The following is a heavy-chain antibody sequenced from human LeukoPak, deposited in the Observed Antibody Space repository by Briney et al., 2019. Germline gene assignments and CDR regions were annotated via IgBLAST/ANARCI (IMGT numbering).Heavy chain of an antibody. Sequence: ASVKVSCKASGGTFSSYAISWVRQAPGQGLEWMGGIIPIFGTANYAQKFQGRVTITTDESTSTAYMELSSLRSEDTAVYYCASEGAGSYDYVWGSYCSTKYFQHWGQGTLVTVSS. J-gene: IGHJ1*01. CDR1: GGTFSSYA. CDR2: IIPIFGTA. V-gene: IGHV1-69*05. CDR3: ASEGAGSYDYVWGSYCSTKYFQH. D-gene: IGHD3-16*02.